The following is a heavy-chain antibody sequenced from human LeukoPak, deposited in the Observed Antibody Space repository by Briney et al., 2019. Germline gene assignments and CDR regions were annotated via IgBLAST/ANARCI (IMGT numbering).Heavy chain of an antibody. CDR1: GFTFSSYG. CDR3: ARGEADLDY. J-gene: IGHJ4*02. V-gene: IGHV3-30*03. Sequence: GGSLRLSCAASGFTFSSYGMHWVRQAPGKGLEWVAVISYDGSNKYYADSVKGRFTISRDNSKNTLYPQMNSLRAEDTAVYYCARGEADLDYWGQGTLVTVSS. CDR2: ISYDGSNK.